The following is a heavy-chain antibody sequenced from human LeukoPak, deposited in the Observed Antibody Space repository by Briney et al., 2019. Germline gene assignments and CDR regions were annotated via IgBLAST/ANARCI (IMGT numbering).Heavy chain of an antibody. Sequence: PGGSLRLSCAASGFTFSSYEMNWVRQAPGKGLEWVSSISSSGSTKYYADSLKGRFTISRDNSKNTLYMQMNSLRAEDTAIYYCAKGRDGYNPDYWGQGSLVTVSS. CDR1: GFTFSSYE. V-gene: IGHV3-48*03. D-gene: IGHD5-24*01. CDR3: AKGRDGYNPDY. CDR2: ISSSGSTK. J-gene: IGHJ4*02.